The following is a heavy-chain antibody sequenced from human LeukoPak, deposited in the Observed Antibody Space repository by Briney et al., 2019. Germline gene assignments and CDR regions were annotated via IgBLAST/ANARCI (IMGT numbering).Heavy chain of an antibody. CDR1: GGSFSGYY. D-gene: IGHD2-2*02. CDR3: ARDCCSSTSCYTEFDY. J-gene: IGHJ4*02. Sequence: SETLSLTCAVYGGSFSGYYWSWIRQPPGKGLEWIGEINHSGSTNYNPSLKSRVTISVDTSKNQFSLKLSSVTAADTAVYYCARDCCSSTSCYTEFDYWGQGTLVTVSS. V-gene: IGHV4-34*01. CDR2: INHSGST.